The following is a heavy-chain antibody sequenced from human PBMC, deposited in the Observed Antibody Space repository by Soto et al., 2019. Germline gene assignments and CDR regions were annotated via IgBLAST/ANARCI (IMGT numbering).Heavy chain of an antibody. CDR2: IIPILGIA. Sequence: ASVKVSCKASGGTFSSYTISWVRQAPGQGLEWMGRIIPILGIANYAQKFQGRVTITADKSTSTAYMELSSLRSEDTAVYYCARGEPGYYGSSGIPFDYWGQGTLVTVSS. CDR3: ARGEPGYYGSSGIPFDY. V-gene: IGHV1-69*02. J-gene: IGHJ4*02. D-gene: IGHD3-22*01. CDR1: GGTFSSYT.